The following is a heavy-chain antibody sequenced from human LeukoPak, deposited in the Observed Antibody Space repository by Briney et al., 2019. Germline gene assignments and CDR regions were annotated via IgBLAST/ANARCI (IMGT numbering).Heavy chain of an antibody. CDR3: ARQTTYGSIYYSDY. CDR1: GYSFTTHW. J-gene: IGHJ4*02. CDR2: IYPGDSDT. Sequence: GESLKISCKGSGYSFTTHWIGWVRQMPGKGLEWMGIIYPGDSDTRYSPSFQGQVTISADMSISTAYLQWSSLKASDTAVYYCARQTTYGSIYYSDYWGQGTLVTVSS. V-gene: IGHV5-51*01. D-gene: IGHD3-10*01.